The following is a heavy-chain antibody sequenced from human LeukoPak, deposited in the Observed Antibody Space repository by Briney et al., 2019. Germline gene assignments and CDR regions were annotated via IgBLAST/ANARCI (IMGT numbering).Heavy chain of an antibody. CDR1: GFTFSNYW. CDR3: ARSYYDSSRFRASDI. Sequence: GGALRLSCTASGFTFSNYWMTWVRQAPGKGLEWVANIKQDGSEKYYVDSVRGRFTISRDNAKNSLYPQMNTLSAEGTAVYYCARSYYDSSRFRASDIWGQGTMVTVSS. D-gene: IGHD3-22*01. J-gene: IGHJ3*02. V-gene: IGHV3-7*01. CDR2: IKQDGSEK.